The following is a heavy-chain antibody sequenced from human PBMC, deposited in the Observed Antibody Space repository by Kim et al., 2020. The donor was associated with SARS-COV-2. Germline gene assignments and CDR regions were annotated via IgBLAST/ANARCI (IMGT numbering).Heavy chain of an antibody. Sequence: SETLSLTCTVSGGSISSSSYYWGWIRQPPGKGLEWIVSIYYSGSTYYNPSLKRRVTISVDTSKNQFSLKLSSVTAADTAVYYCATLWFVSSPYWGQGTLVTVSS. J-gene: IGHJ4*02. CDR1: GGSISSSSYY. CDR2: IYYSGST. D-gene: IGHD3-10*01. V-gene: IGHV4-39*01. CDR3: ATLWFVSSPY.